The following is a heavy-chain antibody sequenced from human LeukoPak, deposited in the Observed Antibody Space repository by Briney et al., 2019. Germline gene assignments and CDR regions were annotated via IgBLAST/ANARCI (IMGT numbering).Heavy chain of an antibody. CDR2: ITTSDGNT. J-gene: IGHJ6*02. Sequence: PGGSLRLSCAASGFTFSSYTMSWVRQAPGKGLEWVSTITTSDGNTYYADSVKGRFTTSRNNAKNSLYLQMNSLRDEDTAVYYCARGGGLDVWGQGATVTVSS. CDR1: GFTFSSYT. V-gene: IGHV3-48*02. D-gene: IGHD3-16*01. CDR3: ARGGGLDV.